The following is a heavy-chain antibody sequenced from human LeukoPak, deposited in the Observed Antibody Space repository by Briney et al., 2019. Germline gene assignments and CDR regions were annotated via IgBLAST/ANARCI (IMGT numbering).Heavy chain of an antibody. J-gene: IGHJ6*02. CDR2: INHSGST. Sequence: SETLSLTCAVYGGSFSGYYWSWIRQPRGKGLEWIGEINHSGSTNYNPSLKSRVTLSVDTSKNQFSLKRSSVTAADTAVYYCASKIVVVPAAIPYYYYGMDVWGQGTTVTVSS. CDR3: ASKIVVVPAAIPYYYYGMDV. V-gene: IGHV4-34*01. D-gene: IGHD2-2*02. CDR1: GGSFSGYY.